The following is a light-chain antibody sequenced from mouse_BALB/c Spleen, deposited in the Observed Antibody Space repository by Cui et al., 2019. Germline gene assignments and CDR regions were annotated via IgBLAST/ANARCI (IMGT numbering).Light chain of an antibody. CDR1: SSVSY. V-gene: IGKV4-68*01. J-gene: IGKJ5*01. CDR2: LTS. Sequence: HILLTQSPALISASPREKFTMTCSASSSVSYMYWYQQKPRSSPKPWIYLTSNLASGVPARFSGSGSGTSYSLTISSMEAEDAATYYCQQWSSNPLTFGAGTKLELK. CDR3: QQWSSNPLT.